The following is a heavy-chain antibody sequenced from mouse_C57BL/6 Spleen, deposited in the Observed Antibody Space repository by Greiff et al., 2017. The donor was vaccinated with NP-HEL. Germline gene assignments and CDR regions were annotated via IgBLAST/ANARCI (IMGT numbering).Heavy chain of an antibody. CDR1: GFTFSDYY. J-gene: IGHJ1*03. CDR3: ATTVGNWYFDV. V-gene: IGHV5-12*01. Sequence: DVHLVESGGGLVQPGGSLKLSCAASGFTFSDYYMYWVRQTPGKRLEWVAYISNGCGSTCYPDTVKGRFTISRDHAKNTLYLQMGRLKSDYTAMYYCATTVGNWYFDVWGTGTTVTVAS. CDR2: ISNGCGST. D-gene: IGHD1-1*01.